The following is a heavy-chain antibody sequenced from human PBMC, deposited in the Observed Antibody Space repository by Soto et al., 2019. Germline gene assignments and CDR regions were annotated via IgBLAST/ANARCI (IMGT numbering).Heavy chain of an antibody. D-gene: IGHD3-22*01. CDR2: VFHTGTA. J-gene: IGHJ4*02. CDR3: ARDGRYDSTGYYQGPLDF. Sequence: QVQLQESGPVLVRPSQTLSLTCTVSGGSISGSGYYWNWIRQHPGKGLEWIGFVFHTGTAYYNSSLKSRVTISVDRSKNQFSLNLSSVTAADTAVYYCARDGRYDSTGYYQGPLDFWGQGTLVTVSS. V-gene: IGHV4-31*03. CDR1: GGSISGSGYY.